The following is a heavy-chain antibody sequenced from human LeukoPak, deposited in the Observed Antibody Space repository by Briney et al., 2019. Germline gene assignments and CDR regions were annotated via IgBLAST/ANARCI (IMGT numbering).Heavy chain of an antibody. CDR2: ISVYNGNT. CDR1: GYTFTSYG. J-gene: IGHJ4*02. D-gene: IGHD3-16*01. V-gene: IGHV1-18*01. CDR3: ERDFRATFGGVMASAFDY. Sequence: ASVKVSCKASGYTFTSYGISWVRQAPGQGLEWMGGISVYNGNTNYAQKLQGRVTMTTDTSTSTAYMELRSLRSEDTAVYYGERDFRATFGGVMASAFDYWGQGTLVTVSP.